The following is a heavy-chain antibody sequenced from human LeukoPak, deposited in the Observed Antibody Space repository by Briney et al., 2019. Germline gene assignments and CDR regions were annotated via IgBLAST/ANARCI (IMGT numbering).Heavy chain of an antibody. D-gene: IGHD1-26*01. V-gene: IGHV1-18*01. CDR2: ISAYNGNT. J-gene: IGHJ4*02. Sequence: GASVNVSCKASGYTFTSYGISWVRQAPGQGLEWMGWISAYNGNTNYAQKLQGRVTMTTDTSTSTAYMKLRSLRSDDTALYYCARDKVGATWEETYYFDYWGQGTLVTVSS. CDR3: ARDKVGATWEETYYFDY. CDR1: GYTFTSYG.